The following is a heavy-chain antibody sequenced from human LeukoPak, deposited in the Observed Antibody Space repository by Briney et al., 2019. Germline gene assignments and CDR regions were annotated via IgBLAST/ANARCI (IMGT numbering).Heavy chain of an antibody. D-gene: IGHD3-10*01. Sequence: GGSLRLSCAAAGFNFRSYSMNWVRQAPGKGLEWVSFITSTSSDLFYADSVKGRFTVSRDNARNSLYLQMNNLRAEDTAVYYCARAAGHYFDYWGQGSLVTVSS. CDR1: GFNFRSYS. CDR3: ARAAGHYFDY. CDR2: ITSTSSDL. J-gene: IGHJ4*02. V-gene: IGHV3-21*01.